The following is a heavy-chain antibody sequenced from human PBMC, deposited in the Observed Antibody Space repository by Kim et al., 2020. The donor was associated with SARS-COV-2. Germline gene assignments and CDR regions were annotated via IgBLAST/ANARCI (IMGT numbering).Heavy chain of an antibody. CDR3: ARHPLDLKTIIAVAGTAPFGTFFDY. J-gene: IGHJ4*02. CDR1: GGSISSSSYY. D-gene: IGHD6-19*01. Sequence: SETLSLTCTVSGGSISSSSYYWGWIRQPPGKGLEWIGSIYYSGSTYYNPSLKSRVTISVDTSKNQFSLKLSSVTAADTAVYYCARHPLDLKTIIAVAGTAPFGTFFDYWGQGTLVTVSS. V-gene: IGHV4-39*01. CDR2: IYYSGST.